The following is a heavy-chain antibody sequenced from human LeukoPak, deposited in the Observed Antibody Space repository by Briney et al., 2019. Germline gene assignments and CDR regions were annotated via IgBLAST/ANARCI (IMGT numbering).Heavy chain of an antibody. CDR3: ARDHYDFWSGYPYDYYYGMDV. D-gene: IGHD3-3*01. V-gene: IGHV3-33*01. J-gene: IGHJ6*02. CDR2: IWYDGSNK. Sequence: GRSLRLSCAASGFTFSSYGMHWVRQAPGKGLEGVAVIWYDGSNKYYADSVKGRFTISRDNSKNTLYLQMNSLRAEDTAVYYCARDHYDFWSGYPYDYYYGMDVWGQGTTVTVSS. CDR1: GFTFSSYG.